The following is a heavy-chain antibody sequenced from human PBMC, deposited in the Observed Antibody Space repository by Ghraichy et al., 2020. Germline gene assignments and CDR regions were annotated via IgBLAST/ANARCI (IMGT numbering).Heavy chain of an antibody. Sequence: QTLSLTCTVSGGSINSGDYYWSWIRQHPGKGLERIGYIYYSGTTYYNPSLKSRVTISRDTSKNQFFLKLSSVTAADTAVYYCARDSTWYSFDSWGQGTLVTVSS. CDR1: GGSINSGDYY. CDR2: IYYSGTT. D-gene: IGHD6-13*01. J-gene: IGHJ4*02. CDR3: ARDSTWYSFDS. V-gene: IGHV4-31*02.